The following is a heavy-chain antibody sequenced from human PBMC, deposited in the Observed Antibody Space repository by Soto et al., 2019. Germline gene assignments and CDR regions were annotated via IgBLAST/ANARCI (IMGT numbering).Heavy chain of an antibody. CDR1: GFSLSTSGVG. CDR3: ARAIRFLGVTGYYYGMDV. J-gene: IGHJ6*02. CDR2: IYWDDDK. V-gene: IGHV2-5*02. Sequence: QITLKESGPTLVKPTQTLTLTCTFSGFSLSTSGVGVGWIRQPPGKALEWLALIYWDDDKRYSPSLKSRLTINKDTSKNQVVLTMTNMDPVDTATYYCARAIRFLGVTGYYYGMDVWGQGTTVTVSS. D-gene: IGHD3-3*01.